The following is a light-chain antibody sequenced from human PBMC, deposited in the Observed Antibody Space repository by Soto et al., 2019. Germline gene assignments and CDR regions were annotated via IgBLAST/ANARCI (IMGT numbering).Light chain of an antibody. CDR1: SSDIGLYNY. CDR2: EVS. V-gene: IGLV2-14*01. Sequence: QSALTQPASVSGSPGQSITISCTGTSSDIGLYNYVSWYQQQPGKAPKLIIFEVSNRPSGVSNRFSGSKSGNTASLTISGLQAEDEADYYCSSFTGSSTLVFGSGTQLTVL. CDR3: SSFTGSSTLV. J-gene: IGLJ7*01.